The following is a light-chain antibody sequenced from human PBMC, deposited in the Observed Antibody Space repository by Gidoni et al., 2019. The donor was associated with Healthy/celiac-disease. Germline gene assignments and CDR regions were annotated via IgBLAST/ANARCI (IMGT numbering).Light chain of an antibody. Sequence: EIVLTQSPGTLSLSPGQRATLSCRATQSGSSSYLAWYQQKPGQAPRLLIYGASSRATGIPDRFSGSGSGTDFTLTISRLEPEDFAVYYCQQYGNSPLTFGGXTTVDI. CDR2: GAS. CDR3: QQYGNSPLT. CDR1: QSGSSSY. J-gene: IGKJ4*01. V-gene: IGKV3-20*01.